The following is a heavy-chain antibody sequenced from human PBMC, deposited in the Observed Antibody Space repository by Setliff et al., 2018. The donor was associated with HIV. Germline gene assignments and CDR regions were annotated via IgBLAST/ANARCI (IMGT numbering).Heavy chain of an antibody. V-gene: IGHV4-61*02. CDR1: GGSISSSDYY. Sequence: SSETLSLTCTVSGGSISSSDYYWSWIRQPAGKGLEWIGRIYTSGSTNYNPSLKSRVTISIDTSKNQFSLKLSSVTAADTAVYYCARDGNNYYDSSGYSNWFDPWG. CDR2: IYTSGST. CDR3: ARDGNNYYDSSGYSNWFDP. J-gene: IGHJ5*02. D-gene: IGHD3-22*01.